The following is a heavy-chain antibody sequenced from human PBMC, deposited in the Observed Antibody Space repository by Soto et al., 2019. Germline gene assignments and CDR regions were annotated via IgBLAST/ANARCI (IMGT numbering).Heavy chain of an antibody. CDR3: ARDSVYSSSHDAFDI. Sequence: QVQLQESGPGLVKPSQTLSLTCPVSGGSISSGGYYWSWIRQHPGKGLEGIGYIYYSGRTDYNPPLRSRFTISVDTSKNQFSLKLSSVTAADTAVYYCARDSVYSSSHDAFDIWGQGTMVTVSS. J-gene: IGHJ3*02. D-gene: IGHD6-6*01. V-gene: IGHV4-31*03. CDR2: IYYSGRT. CDR1: GGSISSGGYY.